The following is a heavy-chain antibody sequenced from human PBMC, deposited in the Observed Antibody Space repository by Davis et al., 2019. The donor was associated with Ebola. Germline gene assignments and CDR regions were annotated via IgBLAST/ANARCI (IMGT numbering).Heavy chain of an antibody. Sequence: GESLKIPCAASGFTFSSYAMSWVRQAPGKGLEWVSAISGSGGSTYYADSVKGRFTISRDNSKNTLYLQMNSLRAEDTAVYYCAKSTVIYPGWFDPWGQGTLVTVSS. CDR3: AKSTVIYPGWFDP. V-gene: IGHV3-23*01. J-gene: IGHJ5*02. CDR1: GFTFSSYA. D-gene: IGHD4-17*01. CDR2: ISGSGGST.